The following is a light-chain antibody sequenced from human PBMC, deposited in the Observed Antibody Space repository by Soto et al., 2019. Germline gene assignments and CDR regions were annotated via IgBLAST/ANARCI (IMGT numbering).Light chain of an antibody. CDR1: SSDVGGYNY. V-gene: IGLV2-14*03. CDR2: DVS. J-gene: IGLJ2*01. CDR3: SSYTSSSTPVV. Sequence: QSALTQPASVSGSPGQSITISCTGTSSDVGGYNYVSWYQQHPGKAPKLIIYDVSNRPSGVSNRFSSSKSGSTAALTISGLQAEDEADYYCSSYTSSSTPVVFGGGTKVTVL.